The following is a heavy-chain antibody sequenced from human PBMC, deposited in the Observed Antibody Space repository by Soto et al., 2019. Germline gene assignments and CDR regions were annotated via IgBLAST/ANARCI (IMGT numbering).Heavy chain of an antibody. V-gene: IGHV3-9*01. J-gene: IGHJ4*02. CDR3: AKAPDVDIVATIFDY. D-gene: IGHD5-12*01. CDR2: ISWNSGSI. Sequence: EVQLVESGGGLVQPGRSLRLSCAASGFTFDYYAMHWVRQAPGKGLEWVSGISWNSGSIDYADSVKGRFTISRDNAKSSLYLQMNSLRAEDTALYYCAKAPDVDIVATIFDYWGQGTLVTVSS. CDR1: GFTFDYYA.